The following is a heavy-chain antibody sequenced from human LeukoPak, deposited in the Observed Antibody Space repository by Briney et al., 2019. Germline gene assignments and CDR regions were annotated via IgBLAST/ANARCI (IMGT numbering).Heavy chain of an antibody. Sequence: SQTLSLTCAVSGGSISSGGYSWSWIRQPPGKGLEWIGYIYHSGGTYYNPSLKSRVTISVDRSKNQFSLKLSSVTAADTAVYYCASLDCSGGSCYPRYWGQGTLVTVSS. CDR1: GGSISSGGYS. CDR2: IYHSGGT. CDR3: ASLDCSGGSCYPRY. V-gene: IGHV4-30-2*01. D-gene: IGHD2-15*01. J-gene: IGHJ4*02.